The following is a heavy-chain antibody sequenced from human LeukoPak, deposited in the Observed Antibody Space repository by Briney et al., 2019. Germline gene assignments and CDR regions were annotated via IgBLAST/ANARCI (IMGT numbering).Heavy chain of an antibody. Sequence: GASVKVSCKASGYTFTSYDINWVRQATGQGLEWMGWMNPNSGNTGYAQKFQGRVTITRNTSISTAYMELSSLRSEDTAVYYCARGLRRTRGGYQLLYYFDYWGQGTLVTVSS. D-gene: IGHD2-2*01. J-gene: IGHJ4*02. CDR3: ARGLRRTRGGYQLLYYFDY. V-gene: IGHV1-8*03. CDR2: MNPNSGNT. CDR1: GYTFTSYD.